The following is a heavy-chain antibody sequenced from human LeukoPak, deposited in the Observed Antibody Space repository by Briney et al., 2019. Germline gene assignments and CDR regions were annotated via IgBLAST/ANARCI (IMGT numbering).Heavy chain of an antibody. CDR3: AREGTYGDYGIYYYYMDV. CDR2: VSSSSSYI. CDR1: GFTFSSYS. J-gene: IGHJ6*03. V-gene: IGHV3-21*01. D-gene: IGHD4-17*01. Sequence: PGGSLRLSCAASGFTFSSYSMNWVRQAPGKGLGWVSSVSSSSSYIYYADSVKGRFTISRDNAKNSLYLQMNSLRAEDTAVYYCAREGTYGDYGIYYYYMDVWGKGTTVTVSS.